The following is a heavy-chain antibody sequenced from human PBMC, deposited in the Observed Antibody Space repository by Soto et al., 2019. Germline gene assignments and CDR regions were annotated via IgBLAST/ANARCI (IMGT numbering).Heavy chain of an antibody. J-gene: IGHJ6*02. CDR1: GYTFTSYG. D-gene: IGHD2-15*01. CDR2: ISAYNGNT. CDR3: VRVVVVAAPGGYYYGMDV. Sequence: ASVKVSCKASGYTFTSYGISWVRQAPGQGLEGMGWISAYNGNTNYAQKLQGRVTMTTDTSTSTAYMEQRRLRSDDTAVYYCVRVVVVAAPGGYYYGMDVWGQGTTVTVSS. V-gene: IGHV1-18*04.